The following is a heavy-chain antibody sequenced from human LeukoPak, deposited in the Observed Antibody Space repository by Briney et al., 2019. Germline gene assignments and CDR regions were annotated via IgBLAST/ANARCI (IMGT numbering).Heavy chain of an antibody. CDR1: GLPIGDFA. J-gene: IGHJ4*02. V-gene: IGHV3-43*02. CDR2: ISGDGVST. CDR3: ARESGKFDY. Sequence: GGSLRLSCVASGLPIGDFAMHWVRQAPRKGLEWVSLISGDGVSTFYADSVKGRFSISRDNSKNSLSLEMNSLRTEDTAMYYCARESGKFDYWGQGTLVAVSS.